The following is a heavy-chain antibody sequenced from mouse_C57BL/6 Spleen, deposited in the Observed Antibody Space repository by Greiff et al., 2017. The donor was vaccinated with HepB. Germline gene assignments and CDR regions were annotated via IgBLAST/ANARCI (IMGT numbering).Heavy chain of an antibody. D-gene: IGHD2-3*01. CDR1: GYAFSSSW. V-gene: IGHV1-82*01. J-gene: IGHJ2*01. CDR3: AREGDGYLFYLDY. Sequence: VQLQESGPELVKPGASVKISCKASGYAFSSSWMNWVKQRPGKGLEWIGRIYPGDGDTNYNGKFKGKATLTADKSSSTAYMQLSSLTSEDSAVYFCAREGDGYLFYLDYWGQGTTLTVSS. CDR2: IYPGDGDT.